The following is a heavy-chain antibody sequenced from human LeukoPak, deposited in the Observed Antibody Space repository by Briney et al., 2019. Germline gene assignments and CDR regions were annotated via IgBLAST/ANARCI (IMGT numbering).Heavy chain of an antibody. CDR3: AKAVTFGGVIVIRLYYFDY. D-gene: IGHD3-16*02. J-gene: IGHJ4*02. CDR1: GFTFSSYA. Sequence: GGSLRLSCAASGFTFSSYAMSWVRQAPGKGLEWVSAISGSGGSTYYADSVKGRFTIPRDNSKNTLYLQMNSLRAEDTTVYYCAKAVTFGGVIVIRLYYFDYWGQGTLVTVSS. CDR2: ISGSGGST. V-gene: IGHV3-23*01.